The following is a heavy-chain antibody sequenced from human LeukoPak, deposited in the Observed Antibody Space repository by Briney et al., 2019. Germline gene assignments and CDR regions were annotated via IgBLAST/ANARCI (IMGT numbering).Heavy chain of an antibody. Sequence: SGGSLRLSCAASGFTFSNAWMNWVRQAPGKGLEWVGRIKSKTDGGTTDYAAPVKGRFTISRDDSKNTLYLQMNSLKTEDTAVYYRTTLYDYVWGSYHSDYWGQGTLVTVSS. D-gene: IGHD3-16*02. CDR1: GFTFSNAW. V-gene: IGHV3-15*07. J-gene: IGHJ4*02. CDR2: IKSKTDGGTT. CDR3: TTLYDYVWGSYHSDY.